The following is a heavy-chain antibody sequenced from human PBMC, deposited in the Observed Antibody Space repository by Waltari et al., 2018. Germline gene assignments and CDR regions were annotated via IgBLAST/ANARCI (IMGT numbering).Heavy chain of an antibody. CDR3: ATYIGASVGTAAFDV. J-gene: IGHJ3*01. Sequence: QLQLQESGPGLVKPSETLSLTCSVSGGSITSNRHYWGWIRQPPGQGLEWIGTISYAGATYRSPSLNSRVTVSRDTSKNPLSLTLGSVTASDTAVYYCATYIGASVGTAAFDVWGQGAMVTVSS. V-gene: IGHV4-39*01. D-gene: IGHD5-12*01. CDR2: ISYAGAT. CDR1: GGSITSNRHY.